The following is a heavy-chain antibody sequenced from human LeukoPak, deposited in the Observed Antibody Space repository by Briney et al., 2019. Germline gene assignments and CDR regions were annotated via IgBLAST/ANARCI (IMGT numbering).Heavy chain of an antibody. J-gene: IGHJ5*02. CDR3: ARDLEGYDYGDYPRWFDP. CDR1: GYSISSGYY. V-gene: IGHV4-38-2*02. D-gene: IGHD4-17*01. CDR2: IYHSGST. Sequence: SETLSLTCAVSGYSISSGYYRGWIRQPPGKGLELIGSIYHSGSTYYNPSLKSRVTISVDTSKNQFSLKLSSVTAADTAVYYCARDLEGYDYGDYPRWFDPWGQGTLVTVSS.